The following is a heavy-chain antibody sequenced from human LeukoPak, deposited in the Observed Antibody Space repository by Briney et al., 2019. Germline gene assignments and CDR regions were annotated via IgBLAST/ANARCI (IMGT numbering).Heavy chain of an antibody. J-gene: IGHJ4*02. CDR3: ARDPTLSSYYFDY. CDR1: GFTFSSYW. V-gene: IGHV3-74*01. Sequence: GGSLRLSCAASGFTFSSYWMRWVRQAPGKGLVCVSRINTDGSSTSYADSVKGRFTISRDNAKNTLYLQMNSLRAEDTAVYYCARDPTLSSYYFDYWGQGTLVTVSS. CDR2: INTDGSST. D-gene: IGHD3-16*02.